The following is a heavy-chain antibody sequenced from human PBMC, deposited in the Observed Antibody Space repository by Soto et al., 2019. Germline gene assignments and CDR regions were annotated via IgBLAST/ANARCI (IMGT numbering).Heavy chain of an antibody. CDR2: TYNSGSA. CDR3: ASGWDYYFFMDV. CDR1: GGSISSGGFY. V-gene: IGHV4-31*01. J-gene: IGHJ6*03. D-gene: IGHD6-19*01. Sequence: QVQLQESGPGLVKPSQTLSLTCTVSGGSISSGGFYWSWIRQHPGKGLEWIGNTYNSGSAYYNPSLKSLVTILLDTSKNQVSLRLTSVTAADTAVYYCASGWDYYFFMDVWGKGTAVIVS.